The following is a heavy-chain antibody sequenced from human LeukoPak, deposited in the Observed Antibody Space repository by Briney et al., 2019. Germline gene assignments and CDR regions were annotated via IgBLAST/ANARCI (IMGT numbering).Heavy chain of an antibody. V-gene: IGHV3-33*01. CDR1: GFTFSSYG. J-gene: IGHJ4*02. Sequence: PGRSLRLSCAASGFTFSSYGMHWVRQAPGKGLEWVAVIWYDGSNKYYAHSVKGRFTISRDNSKNTLYLQMNSLRAEDTALYYCARDPSAGGGNYLENWGQGTLVTVSS. D-gene: IGHD4-23*01. CDR3: ARDPSAGGGNYLEN. CDR2: IWYDGSNK.